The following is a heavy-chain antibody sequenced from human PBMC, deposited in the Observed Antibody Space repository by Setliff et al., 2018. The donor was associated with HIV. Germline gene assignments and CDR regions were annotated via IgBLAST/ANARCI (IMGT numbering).Heavy chain of an antibody. CDR2: ISSTSGTI. CDR3: VRSHFDPNGYYYHADAFEV. Sequence: QPGGSLRLSCSDSGFTFSIHEMNWVRQSPGKGLEWLSYISSTSGTIICADSVKGRFTISRDNAQKSLYLQMNSLRAEDTAVYYCVRSHFDPNGYYYHADAFEVWGQGTMVTVSS. J-gene: IGHJ3*01. D-gene: IGHD3-22*01. CDR1: GFTFSIHE. V-gene: IGHV3-48*03.